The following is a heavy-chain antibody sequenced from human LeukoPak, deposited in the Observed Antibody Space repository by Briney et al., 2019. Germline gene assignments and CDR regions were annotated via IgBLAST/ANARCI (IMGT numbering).Heavy chain of an antibody. Sequence: SETLSLTCTVSGGSINGYYWTWIRQPPGKGLEWIGYICDSGSTNYSPSLKSRVTMSVDSSNTEFSLRLNSVTAADTAVYYCARVFRGAVTSNWFDPWGQGTLVTVSS. D-gene: IGHD4-17*01. CDR2: ICDSGST. CDR3: ARVFRGAVTSNWFDP. J-gene: IGHJ5*02. V-gene: IGHV4-59*01. CDR1: GGSINGYY.